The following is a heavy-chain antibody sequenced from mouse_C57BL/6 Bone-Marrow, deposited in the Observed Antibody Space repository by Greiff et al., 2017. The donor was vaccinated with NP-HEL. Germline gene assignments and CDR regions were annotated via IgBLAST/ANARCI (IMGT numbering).Heavy chain of an antibody. Sequence: VQLQQSGAELARPGASVKLSCKASGYTFTSYGISWVKQRTGQGLEWIGEIYPRSGNTYYNEKFKGKATLTADKPSSTAYMQLSSLTSEDSAVYYCAREGPNYYGSSPYAMDYWGQGTSVTVSS. CDR2: IYPRSGNT. V-gene: IGHV1-81*01. D-gene: IGHD1-1*01. J-gene: IGHJ4*01. CDR3: AREGPNYYGSSPYAMDY. CDR1: GYTFTSYG.